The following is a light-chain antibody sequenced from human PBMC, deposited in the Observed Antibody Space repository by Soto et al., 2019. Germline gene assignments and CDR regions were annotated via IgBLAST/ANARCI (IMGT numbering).Light chain of an antibody. J-gene: IGLJ2*01. Sequence: QSALTQPRSVSGTPGQSVTISCTGTSSDVGGYNYVSWYQQHPAKAPKLMIYDISKRPSGGLARFSGSKSGDTASLTISGLLGEDEADYYCCSYAGSCTSRVVFGGGTKLTVL. V-gene: IGLV2-11*01. CDR3: CSYAGSCTSRVV. CDR2: DIS. CDR1: SSDVGGYNY.